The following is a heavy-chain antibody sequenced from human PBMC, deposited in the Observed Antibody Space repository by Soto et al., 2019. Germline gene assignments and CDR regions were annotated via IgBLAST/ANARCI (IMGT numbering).Heavy chain of an antibody. CDR1: GFTFSSYA. CDR2: ISGIEAT. Sequence: AGSLRLSCAASGFTFSSYAMSWVRQAPGKGLEWVSAISGIEATYYAASVKGRFTISRDDSKNTLYLQMNSLRAEDSAVYYCAKDRTVAARHFDYWGQGTQVTVSS. V-gene: IGHV3-23*01. J-gene: IGHJ4*02. CDR3: AKDRTVAARHFDY. D-gene: IGHD6-6*01.